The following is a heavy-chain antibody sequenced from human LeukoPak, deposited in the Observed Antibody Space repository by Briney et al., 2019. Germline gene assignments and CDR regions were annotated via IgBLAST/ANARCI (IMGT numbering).Heavy chain of an antibody. CDR2: INHSGSN. V-gene: IGHV4-34*01. CDR1: GGSFSGYY. J-gene: IGHJ4*02. D-gene: IGHD2-15*01. Sequence: SETLSLTCAVYGGSFSGYYWSWIRQPLGKGLGWIGEINHSGSNNYHPSLKSQVIISVGTAKNQLSLKLSSVTAADTAVYYCARGGNIVVVVAATLFDYWGQGTLVTVSS. CDR3: ARGGNIVVVVAATLFDY.